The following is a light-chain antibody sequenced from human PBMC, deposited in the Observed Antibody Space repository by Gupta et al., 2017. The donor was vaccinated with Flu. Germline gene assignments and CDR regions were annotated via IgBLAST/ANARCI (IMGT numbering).Light chain of an antibody. V-gene: IGLV2-11*01. CDR3: CSYAGNSTPYV. Sequence: QSALTQPRSVSGSPGQSVTISCTASSSDVGGYNSVSWYQQYPGKVPKLLIYDVVKRPSGVPDRFSGSQSGDTASLTIAGLQPEDEADYYCCSYAGNSTPYVFGTGTKVTVL. CDR2: DVV. CDR1: SSDVGGYNS. J-gene: IGLJ1*01.